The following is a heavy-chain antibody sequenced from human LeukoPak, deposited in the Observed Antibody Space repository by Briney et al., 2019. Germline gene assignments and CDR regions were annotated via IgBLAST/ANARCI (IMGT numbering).Heavy chain of an antibody. D-gene: IGHD6-6*01. J-gene: IGHJ6*03. CDR3: AKPIKYYSSSQGYYYYMDV. Sequence: GGSLRLSCAASGFTINVDAMYWVRQAPGRGLEWVSGIGAPDSTHYANSVKGRFTISRDDSKNTVFLQMNSLRAEDTAVYYCAKPIKYYSSSQGYYYYMDVWGKGTTVTVSS. CDR2: IGAPDST. V-gene: IGHV3-23*01. CDR1: GFTINVDA.